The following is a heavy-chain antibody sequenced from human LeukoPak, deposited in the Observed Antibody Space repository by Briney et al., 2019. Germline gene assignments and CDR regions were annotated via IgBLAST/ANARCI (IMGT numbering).Heavy chain of an antibody. J-gene: IGHJ5*02. V-gene: IGHV4-38-2*02. CDR2: IYPSGST. CDR3: ARGQARLAWFDP. Sequence: SETLSLTCTVSGYSISSGYYWGWIRQPPGKGLEWIGSIYPSGSTYYNPSLKSRVTISVDTSKNQFSLRLTSVIAADTAVYYCARGQARLAWFDPWGQGTLVTVSS. CDR1: GYSISSGYY. D-gene: IGHD6-19*01.